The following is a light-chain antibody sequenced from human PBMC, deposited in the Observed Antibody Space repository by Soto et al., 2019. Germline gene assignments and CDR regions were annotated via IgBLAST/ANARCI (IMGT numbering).Light chain of an antibody. CDR3: CSYAGSSTYV. V-gene: IGLV2-23*01. CDR1: SSDVWSYNL. CDR2: EGT. Sequence: QSVLTQPASVSGSPGQSITISCTGTSSDVWSYNLVSWYQQHPGKAPMLMIYEGTKRPSGVSNRFSGSKSGNTASLTISGLQAEDEADYYCCSYAGSSTYVFGTGTKVTVL. J-gene: IGLJ1*01.